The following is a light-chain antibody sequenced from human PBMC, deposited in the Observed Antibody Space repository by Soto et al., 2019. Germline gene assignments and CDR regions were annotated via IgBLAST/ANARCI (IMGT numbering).Light chain of an antibody. J-gene: IGLJ1*01. Sequence: SVLSQPGSVFGSPGQSITFSCTGTSSDVGGYNFVSWYQQHPGKAPKLMIYEVSSRPSGVYNRFSGSKSGNTASLTISGLQPEDEADYYCSSYTTSTTVVFGTGTKVTVL. V-gene: IGLV2-14*03. CDR1: SSDVGGYNF. CDR3: SSYTTSTTVV. CDR2: EVS.